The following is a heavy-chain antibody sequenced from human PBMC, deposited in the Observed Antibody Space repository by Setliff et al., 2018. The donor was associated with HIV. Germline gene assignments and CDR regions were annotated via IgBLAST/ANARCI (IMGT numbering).Heavy chain of an antibody. CDR2: VSHTGYT. CDR1: GYSISSGFY. V-gene: IGHV4-38-2*01. Sequence: PSETLSLTCAVSGYSISSGFYWSWIRQSPEKGLEWIGYVSHTGYTYYNPSLKSRVDMSLDISKNQFSLNVSFVTAADTAVYYCATVDGTRYLDYWGQGKLVTVSS. J-gene: IGHJ4*02. CDR3: ATVDGTRYLDY. D-gene: IGHD1-1*01.